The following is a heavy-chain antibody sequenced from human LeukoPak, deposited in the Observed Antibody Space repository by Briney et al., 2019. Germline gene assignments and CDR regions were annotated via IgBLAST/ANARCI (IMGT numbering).Heavy chain of an antibody. V-gene: IGHV3-73*01. CDR1: GFTFSGSA. Sequence: GGSLRLSCAASGFTFSGSAIHWVRPASGKGLEWVGQIYKKDKGYATPKAYVGSVKGRFTISRDDSINTAYLQMKSLKTEDTALYYCTRNSGTYNRFDPWGQGTLVRVSS. J-gene: IGHJ5*02. D-gene: IGHD5-12*01. CDR2: IYKKDKGYATPK. CDR3: TRNSGTYNRFDP.